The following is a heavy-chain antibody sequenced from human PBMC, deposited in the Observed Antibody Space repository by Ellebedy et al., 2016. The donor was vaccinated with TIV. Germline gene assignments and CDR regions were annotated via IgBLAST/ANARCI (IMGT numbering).Heavy chain of an antibody. CDR1: GGSFSGYY. CDR2: VNHSGST. Sequence: SETLSLTXAVYGGSFSGYYWSWIRQPPGKGLEWIGEVNHSGSTNSNPSLKSRVTTSVDTSKNQFSLKLSAVTAADTAVFYCARGGGLRAFDVWGQGTMVTVSS. CDR3: ARGGGLRAFDV. J-gene: IGHJ3*01. V-gene: IGHV4-34*01. D-gene: IGHD3-16*01.